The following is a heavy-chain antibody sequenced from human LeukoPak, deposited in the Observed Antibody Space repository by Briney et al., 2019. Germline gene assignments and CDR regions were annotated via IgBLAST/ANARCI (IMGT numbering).Heavy chain of an antibody. CDR1: GFTFSSYS. V-gene: IGHV3-21*01. CDR2: ISSSSAYV. CDR3: ARDYDFYCSGDNCYSPRFSDY. Sequence: GGFLRLSCAASGFTFSSYSMNWVRQAPGKGLEWVSSISSSSAYVHYADSVKGRFTISRDNAKNSLYLQMNSLRAEDTAVYYCARDYDFYCSGDNCYSPRFSDYWGQGTLVTVSS. D-gene: IGHD2-15*01. J-gene: IGHJ4*02.